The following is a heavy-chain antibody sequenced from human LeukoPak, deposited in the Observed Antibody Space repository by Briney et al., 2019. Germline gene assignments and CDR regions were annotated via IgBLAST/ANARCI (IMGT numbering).Heavy chain of an antibody. J-gene: IGHJ6*03. CDR1: GFTFSDYY. Sequence: GGSLRLSCAASGFTFSDYYMSWIRQAPGEGLEWISYISSSGSTIYYADSAKGRFTISRGNVKNSVYLQMSSLRAEDTAVYYCAREGLNSYYYYYMDVWGKGTRSPSP. CDR3: AREGLNSYYYYYMDV. CDR2: ISSSGSTI. V-gene: IGHV3-11*04.